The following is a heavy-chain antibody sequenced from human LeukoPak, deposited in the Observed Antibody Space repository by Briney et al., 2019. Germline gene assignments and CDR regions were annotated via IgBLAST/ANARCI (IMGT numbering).Heavy chain of an antibody. V-gene: IGHV1-18*01. Sequence: ASVKVSCKVSGYTFTSYGISWVRQAPGQGLEWMGWISAYNGNTNYAQKLQGRVTMTTDTSTSTAFMELRSLRSDDTAVYYCARVWRSVYYFDYWGQGTLVTVSS. CDR1: GYTFTSYG. CDR3: ARVWRSVYYFDY. J-gene: IGHJ4*02. CDR2: ISAYNGNT. D-gene: IGHD1-1*01.